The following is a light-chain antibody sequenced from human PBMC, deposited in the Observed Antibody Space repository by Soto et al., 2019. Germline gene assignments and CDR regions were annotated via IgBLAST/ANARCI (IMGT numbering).Light chain of an antibody. CDR3: LQDYSYPRT. CDR2: TAS. J-gene: IGKJ2*01. CDR1: QDIRND. V-gene: IGKV1-6*01. Sequence: AIQMTQSPSSLSASVGDRVTITCRASQDIRNDLGWYQQKPGKAPKLLIYTASNLQSGVPSRFSASVSGTDFSLTISNLQAEDFATYYCLQDYSYPRTFGQGTKLQI.